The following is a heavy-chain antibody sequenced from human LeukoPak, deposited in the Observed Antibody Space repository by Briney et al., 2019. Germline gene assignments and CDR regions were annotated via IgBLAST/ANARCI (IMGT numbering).Heavy chain of an antibody. CDR1: GFTFTNYW. D-gene: IGHD5-12*01. CDR2: INEDGSEK. CDR3: AGIEATYFDY. V-gene: IGHV3-7*01. Sequence: GGSLRLSCAPSGFTFTNYWMSWFRQAPGKGPEWVGNINEDGSEKQYVDSVKGRFSISRDNARNSLYLQMDSLRAEDSAVYYCAGIEATYFDYWGQGTLVTVSS. J-gene: IGHJ4*02.